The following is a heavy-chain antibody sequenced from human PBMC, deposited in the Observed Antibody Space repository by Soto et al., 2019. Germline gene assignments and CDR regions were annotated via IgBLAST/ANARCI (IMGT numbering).Heavy chain of an antibody. CDR3: EKWNVAGIARGQSDDH. CDR1: GFTFSSYA. V-gene: IGHV3-23*01. Sequence: GGSLRLSCAASGFTFSSYAMSWVRQAPGKGLEWVSAISGSGGSTYYADSVKGRFTISRDNSKNTLYLQMNSLRAEDTAVYYCEKWNVAGIARGQSDDHWGQGTLVTVSS. D-gene: IGHD1-1*01. J-gene: IGHJ4*02. CDR2: ISGSGGST.